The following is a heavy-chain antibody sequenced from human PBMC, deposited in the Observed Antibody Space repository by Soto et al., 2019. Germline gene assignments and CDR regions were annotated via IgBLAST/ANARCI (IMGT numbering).Heavy chain of an antibody. V-gene: IGHV3-23*01. Sequence: GGSLRLSCAASGFTFVSHSIIFFRQAPGKGLEWVSAISGSGVSTYYADSVKGRFTISRDNSKNTLYLQMNSLRAEDTAIYYCAKDLWNQYYFDYWGQGALVTVSS. D-gene: IGHD1-1*01. J-gene: IGHJ4*02. CDR2: ISGSGVST. CDR3: AKDLWNQYYFDY. CDR1: GFTFVSHS.